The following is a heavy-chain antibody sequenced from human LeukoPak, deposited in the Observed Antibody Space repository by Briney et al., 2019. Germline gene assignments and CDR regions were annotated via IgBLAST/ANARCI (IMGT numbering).Heavy chain of an antibody. J-gene: IGHJ3*02. CDR2: IITIFGTA. V-gene: IGHV1-69*05. CDR3: ARGSGYYPRGSSAFDI. CDR1: GGTFSSYA. Sequence: SVKVSCKASGGTFSSYAISWVRQAPGQGLEWMGRIITIFGTANYTQKFQGRVTITTDESTSTAYMELSSLRSEDTAVYYCARGSGYYPRGSSAFDIWGQGTMVTVSS. D-gene: IGHD3-22*01.